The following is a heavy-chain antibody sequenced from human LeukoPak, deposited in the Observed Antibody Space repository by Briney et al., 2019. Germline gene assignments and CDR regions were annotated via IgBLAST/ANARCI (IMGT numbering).Heavy chain of an antibody. CDR1: GDSISSDTYH. J-gene: IGHJ5*02. CDR3: ARSGWPMGGFDP. V-gene: IGHV4-39*01. Sequence: PSETLSLTCTVSGDSISSDTYHWGWIRQPPGKGLQWIGSVYYAGSTYYNPPLKSRVRISVDTSKDQFYLKLFPVTAADTAMYYCARSGWPMGGFDPWGQGILVTVSS. D-gene: IGHD3-10*01. CDR2: VYYAGST.